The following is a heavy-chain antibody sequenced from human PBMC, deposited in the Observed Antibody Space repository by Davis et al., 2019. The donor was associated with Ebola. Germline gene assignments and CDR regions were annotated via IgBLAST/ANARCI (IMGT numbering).Heavy chain of an antibody. V-gene: IGHV4-39*01. CDR2: IYYSGNT. CDR3: AVVLAATHHFDY. J-gene: IGHJ4*02. Sequence: PSETLSLTCTVSGGSMSSSSFYWGWIRQPPGKGLEWIGNIYYSGNTYYNPSLKSRVTISVDTSKNQFSLKLRSVTVADTAVYYCAVVLAATHHFDYWGQGTLVTVSS. D-gene: IGHD2-15*01. CDR1: GGSMSSSSFY.